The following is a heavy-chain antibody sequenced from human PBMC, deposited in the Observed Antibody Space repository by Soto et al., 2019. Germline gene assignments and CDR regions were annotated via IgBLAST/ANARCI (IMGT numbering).Heavy chain of an antibody. D-gene: IGHD3-10*01. J-gene: IGHJ6*03. CDR1: GGSVSSGSYY. V-gene: IGHV4-61*01. CDR3: ARVPGPGSGSLLYYYYYYMDV. Sequence: SETLSLTCTVSGGSVSSGSYYWSWIRQPPGKGLEWIGYIYYSGSTNYNPSLKSRVTISVDTSKNQFSLKLSSVTAADTAVYYCARVPGPGSGSLLYYYYYYMDVWGKGTTVTVSS. CDR2: IYYSGST.